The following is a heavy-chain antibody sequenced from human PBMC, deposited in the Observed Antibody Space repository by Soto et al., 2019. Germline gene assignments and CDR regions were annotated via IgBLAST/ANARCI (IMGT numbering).Heavy chain of an antibody. CDR2: ISYDGSNK. J-gene: IGHJ4*02. V-gene: IGHV3-30*18. D-gene: IGHD3-10*01. CDR1: GFTFSSYG. Sequence: PGGSLRLSCAASGFTFSSYGMHWVRQAPGKGLEWVAVISYDGSNKYYADSVKGRFTISRDNSKNTLYLQMNSLRAEDTAVYYCAKRNYGSEFDYWGQGTLVTVSS. CDR3: AKRNYGSEFDY.